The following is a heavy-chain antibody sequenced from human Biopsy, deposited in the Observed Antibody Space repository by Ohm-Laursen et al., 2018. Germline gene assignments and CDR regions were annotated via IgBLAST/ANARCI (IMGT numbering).Heavy chain of an antibody. CDR1: GGSTNDYF. J-gene: IGHJ2*01. D-gene: IGHD6-19*01. Sequence: TLSLTCSVSGGSTNDYFWSWIRQPAGETLEWIGRIYSSGGSSYNPSLKSRISMSMDTSNNQFSPTLTSVTAADTAVYYCARTPGKAVAGRFLDLWGRGTLVTVSS. CDR3: ARTPGKAVAGRFLDL. CDR2: IYSSGGS. V-gene: IGHV4-4*07.